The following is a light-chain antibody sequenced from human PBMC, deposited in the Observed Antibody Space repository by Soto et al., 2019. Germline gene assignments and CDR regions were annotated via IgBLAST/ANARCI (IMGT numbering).Light chain of an antibody. CDR1: QSISSW. Sequence: DIQMTQSPSTLSASVVDRFTITCLASQSISSWLAWYQQRPGKAPKLLIYDASNLERGVPSRFSGSGSGTEFTLTISSLQPDDFATYYCQQYDGYSRTFGQGTKVDIK. V-gene: IGKV1-5*01. J-gene: IGKJ1*01. CDR3: QQYDGYSRT. CDR2: DAS.